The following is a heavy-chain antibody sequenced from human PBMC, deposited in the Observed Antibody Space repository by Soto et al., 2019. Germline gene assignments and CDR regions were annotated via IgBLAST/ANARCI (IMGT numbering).Heavy chain of an antibody. V-gene: IGHV3-66*01. D-gene: IGHD2-2*01. Sequence: EVQVVESGGGLVQPGGYLRRSCAASGFSVTNNYMNWVRQAPGKGLEWVSIIDIGGNTYYADSVKDRFTISRDNSRNSLYLHIASLRAEEPAVYYCARGRGSTGYLGREHYFDYWGQGTLVTVSP. CDR1: GFSVTNNY. CDR3: ARGRGSTGYLGREHYFDY. J-gene: IGHJ4*02. CDR2: IDIGGNT.